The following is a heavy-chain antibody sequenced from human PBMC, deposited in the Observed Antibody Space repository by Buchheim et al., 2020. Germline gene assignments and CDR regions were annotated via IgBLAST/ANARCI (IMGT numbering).Heavy chain of an antibody. V-gene: IGHV4-34*01. CDR2: INHSGST. CDR3: ARGFSDFWSGYTIPFDY. CDR1: GGSFSGYY. J-gene: IGHJ4*02. Sequence: QVQLQQWGAGLLKPSETLSLTCAVYGGSFSGYYWSWIRQPPGKGLEWIGEINHSGSTNYNPSLKSRVTISVDKSKHQLSMKLSSVTAADTAVYYCARGFSDFWSGYTIPFDYWGQGTL. D-gene: IGHD3-3*01.